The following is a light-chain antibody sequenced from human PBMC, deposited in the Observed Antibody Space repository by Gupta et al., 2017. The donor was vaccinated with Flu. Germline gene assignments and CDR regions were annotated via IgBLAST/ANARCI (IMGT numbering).Light chain of an antibody. V-gene: IGLV1-44*01. Sequence: QPVLTQPPSASGTPGQRVTISCSGSRSNIGSNTVNWYQQPPATPPKLLFYNNNQRPSGPPDRFSGTKAGTSASPATSGLQSEDDADYYCAAWDNSLNVVFGGGTKLTVL. CDR2: NNN. CDR1: RSNIGSNT. J-gene: IGLJ2*01. CDR3: AAWDNSLNVV.